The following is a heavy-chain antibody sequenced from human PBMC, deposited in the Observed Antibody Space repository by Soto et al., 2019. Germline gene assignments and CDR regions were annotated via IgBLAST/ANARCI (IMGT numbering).Heavy chain of an antibody. D-gene: IGHD6-19*01. CDR3: ARDPSSGWFDFDY. V-gene: IGHV3-33*01. Sequence: QVQLVESGGGVVQPGRSLRLSCAASGFTFRSYGMHWVRQAPGKGLEWVAVIWYDGSNKYYADSVKGRFTISRDNSKNTLYLQMNSLRAEDTAVYYCARDPSSGWFDFDYWGQGTLVTVSS. CDR1: GFTFRSYG. CDR2: IWYDGSNK. J-gene: IGHJ4*02.